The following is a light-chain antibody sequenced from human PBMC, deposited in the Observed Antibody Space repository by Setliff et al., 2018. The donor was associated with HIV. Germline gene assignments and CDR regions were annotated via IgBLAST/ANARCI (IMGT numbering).Light chain of an antibody. J-gene: IGLJ2*01. Sequence: QSVLTQPASVSGSPGQSITISCTGTSSDVGGYDYVSWYQQHPGKAPRLMIYDVTSRPSGISNRFSGSKSGSTASLTISGLQAEDEADYYCSSYTSGNTPVVFGGGTQLTVL. CDR2: DVT. CDR1: SSDVGGYDY. V-gene: IGLV2-14*03. CDR3: SSYTSGNTPVV.